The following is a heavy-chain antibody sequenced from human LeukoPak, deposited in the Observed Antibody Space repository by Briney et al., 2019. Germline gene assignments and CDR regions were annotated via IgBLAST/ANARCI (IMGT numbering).Heavy chain of an antibody. CDR1: GGTFSSYT. D-gene: IGHD1-26*01. CDR2: IIPILGIA. J-gene: IGHJ5*02. CDR3: ARARETSAGFDP. V-gene: IGHV1-69*02. Sequence: SVKVSCKASGGTFSSYTISWVRQAPGQGLQWMGRIIPILGIANYAQKFQGRVTITADKSTSTAYMELSSLRSEDTAVYYCARARETSAGFDPWGQGTLVTVSS.